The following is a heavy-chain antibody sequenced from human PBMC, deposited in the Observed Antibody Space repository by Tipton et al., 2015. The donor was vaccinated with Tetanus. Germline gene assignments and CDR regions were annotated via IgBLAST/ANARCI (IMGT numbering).Heavy chain of an antibody. D-gene: IGHD3-22*01. CDR1: GDSVSSNSAA. Sequence: GLVKTSQTLSLTCAISGDSVSSNSAAWNWIRQSPSRGLVCMRRTYYRSKWSNDYAVSGKSRITIHPDTSKNQFSLQLNSVTPEDTAVYYCAREQSGYFYEGSMDYWGQGTLVTVSS. CDR2: TYYRSKWSN. J-gene: IGHJ4*02. V-gene: IGHV6-1*01. CDR3: AREQSGYFYEGSMDY.